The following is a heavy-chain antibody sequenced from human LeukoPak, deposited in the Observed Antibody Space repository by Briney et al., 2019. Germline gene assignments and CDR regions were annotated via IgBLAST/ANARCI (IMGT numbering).Heavy chain of an antibody. Sequence: GGSLRLSCAASGFTFSSYSMNWVRQAPGKGLEWVSSISSGSSYIYYADSVKGRFTISRDNAKNSLYLQMNSLRAEDTAVYYCARDMSSGYQTFYYYYGMDVWGQGTTVTVSS. D-gene: IGHD3-22*01. CDR3: ARDMSSGYQTFYYYYGMDV. CDR2: ISSGSSYI. V-gene: IGHV3-21*01. CDR1: GFTFSSYS. J-gene: IGHJ6*02.